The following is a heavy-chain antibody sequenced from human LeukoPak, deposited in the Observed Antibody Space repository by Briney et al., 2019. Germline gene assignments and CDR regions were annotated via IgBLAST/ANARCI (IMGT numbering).Heavy chain of an antibody. CDR3: TRDGIVVVTAIPAKDYYYYGMDV. J-gene: IGHJ6*02. CDR1: GFTFGDYA. D-gene: IGHD2-21*02. V-gene: IGHV3-49*03. Sequence: GGSLRLSCTASGFTFGDYAMSWFRQAPGKGLEWVGFFRSKAYGGTTEYAASVKGRFTISRDDSKSIAYLQMNSLKTEDTAVYYCTRDGIVVVTAIPAKDYYYYGMDVWGQGTTVTVSS. CDR2: FRSKAYGGTT.